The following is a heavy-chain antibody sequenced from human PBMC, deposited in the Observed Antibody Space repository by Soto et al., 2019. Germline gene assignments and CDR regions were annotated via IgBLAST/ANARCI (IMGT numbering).Heavy chain of an antibody. CDR3: ASEAIAAAAVYGMDV. CDR1: GYTFTSYV. D-gene: IGHD6-13*01. Sequence: QVQLVQSGAEEKKPGASVKVSCKASGYTFTSYVMHWVRQAPGQRLEWMGWINAGNGNTKYSQKFQGRVTITRDTSASTAYMELRSLRSEDTAVYYCASEAIAAAAVYGMDVWGQGTTVTVSS. V-gene: IGHV1-3*05. CDR2: INAGNGNT. J-gene: IGHJ6*02.